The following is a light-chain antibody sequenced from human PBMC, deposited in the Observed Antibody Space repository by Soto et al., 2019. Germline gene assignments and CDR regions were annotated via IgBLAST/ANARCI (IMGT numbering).Light chain of an antibody. CDR3: QSYDSSLSAL. Sequence: QPVLTQPPSVSGAPGQRVTISCTGSSSNIGAGYDVHWYQQLPGTAPKLLIYGNNNRPSGVPDRFSGSKSGTSASLAITGLQAEDEADYYCQSYDSSLSALFGGGTK. V-gene: IGLV1-40*01. J-gene: IGLJ2*01. CDR1: SSNIGAGYD. CDR2: GNN.